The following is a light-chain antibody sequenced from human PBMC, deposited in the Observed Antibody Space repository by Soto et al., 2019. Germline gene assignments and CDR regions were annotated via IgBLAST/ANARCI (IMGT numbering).Light chain of an antibody. CDR2: RNN. CDR3: ATWDDSLSGHYV. Sequence: QSVLTQPPSASGTPGQRVTISCSGSSSNIGSNYVYWYQHLPGAAPKLLIYRNNERPSGVPDRFSGSKSGTSASLAISGLRSDDEADYYCATWDDSLSGHYVFGTGTKVTVL. CDR1: SSNIGSNY. V-gene: IGLV1-47*01. J-gene: IGLJ1*01.